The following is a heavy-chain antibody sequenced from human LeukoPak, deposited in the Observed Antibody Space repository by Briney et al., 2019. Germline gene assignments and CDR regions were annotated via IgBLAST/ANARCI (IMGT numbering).Heavy chain of an antibody. Sequence: ASVKVFCKASGYTFTSYGISWVRQAPGQGLEWMGWFSAYNGNTNYAQKLQGRVTMTTDTSTSTAYMELRSLRSDDTAVYYCARDLQLTEDDFWSGYFGWGQGTLVTVS. D-gene: IGHD3-3*01. V-gene: IGHV1-18*01. CDR1: GYTFTSYG. CDR3: ARDLQLTEDDFWSGYFG. J-gene: IGHJ4*02. CDR2: FSAYNGNT.